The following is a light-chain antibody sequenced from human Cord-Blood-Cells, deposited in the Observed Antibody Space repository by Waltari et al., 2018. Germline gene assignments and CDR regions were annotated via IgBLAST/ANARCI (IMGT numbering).Light chain of an antibody. J-gene: IGLJ3*02. V-gene: IGLV2-14*03. CDR1: SSDGGGYNH. CDR3: SSYTSSSTLV. CDR2: DVS. Sequence: QSALTQPASVSASPGQSITISCTGTSSDGGGYNHVSWYQQHPGKAPKLMIYDVSNRPSGVSNRFSGSKSGNTASLTISGLQAEDEADYYCSSYTSSSTLVFGGGTKLTVL.